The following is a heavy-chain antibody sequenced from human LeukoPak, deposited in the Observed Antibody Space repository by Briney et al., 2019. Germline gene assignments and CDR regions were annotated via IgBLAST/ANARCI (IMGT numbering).Heavy chain of an antibody. Sequence: KPSETLSLTCTVSGGSISSYYWSWIRQPPGKGLEWIGYIYYSGSTNYNPSLKSRVTISVDTSKNQFSLKLSSVTAADTAVYYCARGSGWYYYWGQGTLVTVSP. V-gene: IGHV4-59*01. CDR1: GGSISSYY. J-gene: IGHJ4*02. CDR3: ARGSGWYYY. D-gene: IGHD6-19*01. CDR2: IYYSGST.